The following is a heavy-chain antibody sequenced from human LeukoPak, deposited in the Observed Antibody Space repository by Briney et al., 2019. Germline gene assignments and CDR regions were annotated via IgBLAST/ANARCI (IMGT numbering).Heavy chain of an antibody. D-gene: IGHD3-16*01. Sequence: GGSLRLSCAPSGFNSDNYAFHWVRLVPGKGLEWVSGINWNSGVIGYAESVKGRFTISRDNARKSLYLEMKNVRIEDTALYFCGRDPFPGHASGSFLFDRWGRGTQVTVSS. CDR3: GRDPFPGHASGSFLFDR. CDR2: INWNSGVI. V-gene: IGHV3-9*02. J-gene: IGHJ5*02. CDR1: GFNSDNYA.